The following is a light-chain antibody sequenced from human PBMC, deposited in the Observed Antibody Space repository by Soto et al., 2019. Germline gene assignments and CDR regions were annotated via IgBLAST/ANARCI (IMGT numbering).Light chain of an antibody. CDR2: GAS. CDR1: QSVSSN. Sequence: EIVMTQSPATLSVSPGERATLSCRASQSVSSNLAWYQQKPGQAPRLLIYGASTRATGIPARFSGSGSGTEFTLTISSLQSEDFATYYCQQSYSTPITVGQGTRLEIK. CDR3: QQSYSTPIT. V-gene: IGKV3-15*01. J-gene: IGKJ5*01.